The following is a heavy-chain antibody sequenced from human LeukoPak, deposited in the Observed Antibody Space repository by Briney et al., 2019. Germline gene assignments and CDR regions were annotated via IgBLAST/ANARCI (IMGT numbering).Heavy chain of an antibody. CDR3: ARSYYKVWYFDL. CDR1: GGSFRGYS. Sequence: SGALSPPRPVIGGSFRGYSWGWFRHPPGKGGGGIGEINHSGSTNYNPSLKSRVTISVDTSKNQFSLKLSSVTAADTAAYYCARSYYKVWYFDLWGRGTLVTVSS. V-gene: IGHV4-34*01. CDR2: INHSGST. D-gene: IGHD3-10*01. J-gene: IGHJ2*01.